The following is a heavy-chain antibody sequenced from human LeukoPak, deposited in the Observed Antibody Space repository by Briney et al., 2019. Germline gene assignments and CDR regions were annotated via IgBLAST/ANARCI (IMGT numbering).Heavy chain of an antibody. CDR1: GFTLSSYD. D-gene: IGHD6-13*01. CDR2: MSHSGEE. J-gene: IGHJ4*02. Sequence: GGSLRLSCAASGFTLSSYDMYWVRQTIGKGLEWVSAMSHSGEEFYADSVRGRFTISRDGAENSLFLQLNSLRPGDSALYYCARGRTGWRPAAGIDSWGQGTLVTVSS. CDR3: ARGRTGWRPAAGIDS. V-gene: IGHV3-13*01.